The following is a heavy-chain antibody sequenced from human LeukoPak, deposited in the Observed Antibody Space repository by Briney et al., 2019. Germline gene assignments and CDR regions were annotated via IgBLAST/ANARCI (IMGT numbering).Heavy chain of an antibody. J-gene: IGHJ6*02. V-gene: IGHV4-59*01. CDR1: GGSISTYY. Sequence: SETLSLTCSVSGGSISTYYWSWIRRPPGKGLEWIGYIYYTGTTNYNPSLRSRVTMSVDTSRNQFSLRLSSVTAADTAVYYCAREDPQTTVPEGMDVWGHGTTVIVSS. CDR2: IYYTGTT. D-gene: IGHD4-17*01. CDR3: AREDPQTTVPEGMDV.